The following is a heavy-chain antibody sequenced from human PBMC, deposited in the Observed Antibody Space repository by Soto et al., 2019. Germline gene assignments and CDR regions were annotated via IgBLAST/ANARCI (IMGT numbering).Heavy chain of an antibody. J-gene: IGHJ4*02. CDR2: ISGSGGST. Sequence: SLRLSCAASGFTFGTYAMSWVRQAPGKGLEWVSTISGSGGSTYYADSVVGRFTISRDNSKNTLYLQMNSLRAEDAAVYHCAKTVFIGYYYFEWWGQGTLVTVSS. CDR3: AKTVFIGYYYFEW. V-gene: IGHV3-23*01. D-gene: IGHD3-9*01. CDR1: GFTFGTYA.